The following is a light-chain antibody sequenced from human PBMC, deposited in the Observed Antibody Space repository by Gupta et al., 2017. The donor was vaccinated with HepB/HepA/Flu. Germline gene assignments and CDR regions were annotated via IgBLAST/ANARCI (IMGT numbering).Light chain of an antibody. J-gene: IGLJ1*01. CDR1: RLGDKF. CDR2: QDT. Sequence: ELPQPPSVPESPGQTASITCSGDRLGDKFVCWYQQKPGHSPVLVIYQDTKRASGIPERFSGSNSGNTATLTISGTQTMDEADYYCQAWDSSTYVFGSGTKVTVL. CDR3: QAWDSSTYV. V-gene: IGLV3-1*01.